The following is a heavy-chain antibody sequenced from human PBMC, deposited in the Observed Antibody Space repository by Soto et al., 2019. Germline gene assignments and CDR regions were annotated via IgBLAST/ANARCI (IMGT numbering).Heavy chain of an antibody. CDR1: GFTFSSYT. V-gene: IGHV3-48*01. CDR3: ARGVKSLQFTYYGMDV. Sequence: PGGSLRLSCAASGFTFSSYTMNWVRQAPGKGLEWVSYISSSSSTIYYTGSVKGRFTVSRDNAKMYLQMNSLRAEDTAVYYCARGVKSLQFTYYGMDVWGQGTTVTVSS. CDR2: ISSSSSTI. D-gene: IGHD3-10*01. J-gene: IGHJ6*02.